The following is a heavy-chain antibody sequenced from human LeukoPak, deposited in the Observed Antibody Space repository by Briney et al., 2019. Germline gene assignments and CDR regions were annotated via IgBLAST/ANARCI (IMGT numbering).Heavy chain of an antibody. D-gene: IGHD1-1*01. V-gene: IGHV1-8*01. CDR3: ARSDPIILVQLSRGGGVVFDY. CDR2: MNPNSGNT. CDR1: GYTFTSYD. J-gene: IGHJ4*02. Sequence: ASVKVSCKASGYTFTSYDINWVRQATGQGLEWMGWMNPNSGNTGYAQKFQGRVTMTRNTSISTAYMELSSLRSEDMAVYYCARSDPIILVQLSRGGGVVFDYWGQGTLVTVSS.